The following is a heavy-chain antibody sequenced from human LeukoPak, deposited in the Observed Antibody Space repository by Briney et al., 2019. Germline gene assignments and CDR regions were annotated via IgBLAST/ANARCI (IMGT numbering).Heavy chain of an antibody. CDR3: ARGSGFWSGYYY. CDR1: GGSISSYY. V-gene: IGHV4-59*12. D-gene: IGHD3-3*01. CDR2: IYYSVST. Sequence: SETLSLTCTVSGGSISSYYCSCIRQPPGHGLEWMGDIYYSVSTNYNPSLKSRVTISVDTSKNQYSLKLRSVTAADTAVYYCARGSGFWSGYYYWGQGTLVTVSS. J-gene: IGHJ4*02.